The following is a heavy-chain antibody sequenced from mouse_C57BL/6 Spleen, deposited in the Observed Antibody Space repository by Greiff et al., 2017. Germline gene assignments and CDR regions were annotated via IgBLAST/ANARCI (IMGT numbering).Heavy chain of an antibody. Sequence: EVHLVESGGGLVQPGGSLSLSCAASGFTFTDYYMSWVRQPPGKALEWLGFIRNKANGYTTEYSASVKGRFTISRDNSQNILYIQMNALRAEDSATYYCARYTHYDCDGYWYFDVWGTGTTVTVSS. V-gene: IGHV7-3*01. J-gene: IGHJ1*03. CDR2: IRNKANGYTT. CDR3: ARYTHYDCDGYWYFDV. CDR1: GFTFTDYY. D-gene: IGHD2-4*01.